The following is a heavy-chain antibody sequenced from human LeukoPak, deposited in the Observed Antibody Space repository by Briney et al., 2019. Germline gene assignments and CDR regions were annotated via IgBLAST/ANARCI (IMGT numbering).Heavy chain of an antibody. CDR2: ISSSGSTI. J-gene: IGHJ3*02. CDR1: GFTFSDYY. V-gene: IGHV3-11*01. CDR3: AKGFVPAAIVGGNAFDI. Sequence: GGSLRLSCAASGFTFSDYYMSWIRQAPGKGLEWVSYISSSGSTIYYADSVKGRFTISRDNSKNTLYLQMNSLGAEDTAVYYCAKGFVPAAIVGGNAFDIWGQGTMVTVSS. D-gene: IGHD2-2*01.